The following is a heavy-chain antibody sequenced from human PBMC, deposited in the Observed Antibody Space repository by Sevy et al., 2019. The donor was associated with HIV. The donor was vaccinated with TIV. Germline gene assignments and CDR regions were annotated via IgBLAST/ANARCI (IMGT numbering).Heavy chain of an antibody. Sequence: ASVKVSCKVSGYTLTKLSIHWVRQAPGKGLEWMGDFDPQYGETIYAQKFQGRLTMTEDTSPDTAFMELSSRTSEEQAGYYCTAVGLRYFSGSSSYQGDWFDPWGQGTLVTVSS. D-gene: IGHD2-15*01. CDR3: TAVGLRYFSGSSSYQGDWFDP. CDR1: GYTLTKLS. CDR2: FDPQYGET. V-gene: IGHV1-24*01. J-gene: IGHJ5*02.